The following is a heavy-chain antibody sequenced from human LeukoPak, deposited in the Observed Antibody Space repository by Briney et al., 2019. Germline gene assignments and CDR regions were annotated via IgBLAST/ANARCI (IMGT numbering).Heavy chain of an antibody. D-gene: IGHD3-10*01. CDR2: IYYTGNT. V-gene: IGHV4-34*11. J-gene: IGHJ4*02. Sequence: PSETLSLTCAVYGGSFSGYYWSWIRQTPGKGLEWIGTIYYTGNTYFNPSLKSRASISLDTSKNQFSLRLNSVTAADTAVYYCAREGRSGTYSRDSWGQGTPVTVSS. CDR3: AREGRSGTYSRDS. CDR1: GGSFSGYY.